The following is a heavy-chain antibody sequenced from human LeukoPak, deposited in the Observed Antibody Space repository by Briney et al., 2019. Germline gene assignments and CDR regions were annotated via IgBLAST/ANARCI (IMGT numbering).Heavy chain of an antibody. CDR3: AKWGCSGGSCYPFDY. CDR1: GFTFRSYD. J-gene: IGHJ4*02. Sequence: GGSLRLSCVASGFTFRSYDMSWVRQAPGKGLEWVSGISGSGGSTYYADSVKGRFTISRDNSKNTLYLQMNSPRAEDTAVYYCAKWGCSGGSCYPFDYWGQGTLVTVSS. V-gene: IGHV3-23*01. D-gene: IGHD2-15*01. CDR2: ISGSGGST.